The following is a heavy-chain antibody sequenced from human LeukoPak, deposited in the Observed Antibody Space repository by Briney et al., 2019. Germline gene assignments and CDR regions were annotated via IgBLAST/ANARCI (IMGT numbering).Heavy chain of an antibody. Sequence: PGGSLRFSCAASGFTFSSYGMHWVRQAPGKGLEWVAVISYDGSNKYYADFVKGRFTISRDNSKNTLYLQMNSLRAEDTAVYYCARSLKRELLRTYFDYWGQGTLVTVSS. CDR2: ISYDGSNK. J-gene: IGHJ4*02. V-gene: IGHV3-30*03. CDR3: ARSLKRELLRTYFDY. D-gene: IGHD1-26*01. CDR1: GFTFSSYG.